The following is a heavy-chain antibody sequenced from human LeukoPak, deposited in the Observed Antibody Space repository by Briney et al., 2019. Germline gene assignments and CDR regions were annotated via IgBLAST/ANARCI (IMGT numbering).Heavy chain of an antibody. D-gene: IGHD2-15*01. J-gene: IGHJ5*02. CDR3: ARDRGGPMEGSWFDP. CDR1: GGSISSSSYY. CDR2: IYYSGST. Sequence: PSETLSLTCTDSGGSISSSSYYWGWIRQPPGKGLEWIGSIYYSGSTYYNPSLKSRVTISVDTSKNQFSLKLSSVTAADTAVYYCARDRGGPMEGSWFDPWGQGTLVTVSS. V-gene: IGHV4-39*02.